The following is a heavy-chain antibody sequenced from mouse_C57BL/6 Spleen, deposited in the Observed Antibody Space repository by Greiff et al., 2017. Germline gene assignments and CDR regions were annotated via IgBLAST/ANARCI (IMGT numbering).Heavy chain of an antibody. Sequence: EVQLVESGGGLVKPGGSLKLSCAASGFTFSSYAMSWVRQTPEKRLEWVATISDGGSYTYYPDNVKGRFTISRDNAKNNLYLQMSHLKSEDTAMYYCARDRTDKEVWFAYWGQGTLVTVSA. CDR1: GFTFSSYA. CDR3: ARDRTDKEVWFAY. J-gene: IGHJ3*01. D-gene: IGHD3-3*01. V-gene: IGHV5-4*01. CDR2: ISDGGSYT.